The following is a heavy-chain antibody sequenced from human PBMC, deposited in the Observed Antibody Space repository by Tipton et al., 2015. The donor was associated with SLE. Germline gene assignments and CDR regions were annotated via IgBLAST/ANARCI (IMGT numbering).Heavy chain of an antibody. CDR1: GGSISSYY. CDR2: IYYSGST. CDR3: ARWAGPTVNFDY. J-gene: IGHJ4*02. Sequence: TLSLTCTVSGGSISSYYWSWIRQPPGKGLEWIGYIYYSGSTNYNPSLKSRVTISVDTSKNQFSLKLSSVNAADTAVYYCARWAGPTVNFDYWGQGTLVTVSS. D-gene: IGHD4-11*01. V-gene: IGHV4-59*01.